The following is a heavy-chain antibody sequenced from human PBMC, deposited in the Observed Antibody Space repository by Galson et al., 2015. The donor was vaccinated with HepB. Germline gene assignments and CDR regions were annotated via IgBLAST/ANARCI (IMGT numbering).Heavy chain of an antibody. D-gene: IGHD5-18*01. Sequence: ETLSLTCTVSGGALSSYLWTWIRQPPGKGLEWVGYINSRGSADYNPSLKSRVSISVDTSKKQFSLKLNSVTAADTAAYFCAKEYNYGYGDYWGQGTLVTVSS. J-gene: IGHJ4*02. CDR3: AKEYNYGYGDY. V-gene: IGHV4-59*08. CDR1: GGALSSYL. CDR2: INSRGSA.